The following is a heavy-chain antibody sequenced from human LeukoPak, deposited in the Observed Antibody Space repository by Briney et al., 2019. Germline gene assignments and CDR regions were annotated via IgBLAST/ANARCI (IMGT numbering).Heavy chain of an antibody. CDR3: ARGDSSSWYTCDY. J-gene: IGHJ4*02. Sequence: GGSLRLSCAASGFTFSDYYMSWIRQAPGKGLEWVSYISSSGSTIYYADSVKGRFTISRDNAKNSLYLQMNSLRADDTAVYYCARGDSSSWYTCDYWGQGTLVTVSS. CDR1: GFTFSDYY. V-gene: IGHV3-11*01. CDR2: ISSSGSTI. D-gene: IGHD6-13*01.